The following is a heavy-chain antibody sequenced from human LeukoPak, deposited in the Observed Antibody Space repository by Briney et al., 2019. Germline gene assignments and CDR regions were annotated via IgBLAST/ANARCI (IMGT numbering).Heavy chain of an antibody. V-gene: IGHV4-59*01. CDR1: GGSISSYY. J-gene: IGHJ4*02. Sequence: SSETLSLTCTVSGGSISSYYWSWIRQPPGKGLEWIGYIYYSGSTNYNPSLKSRVTISVDTSKNQFSLKLSSVTAADTAVYYCARGKDMTTVVIGYWGQGTLVTVSS. CDR2: IYYSGST. D-gene: IGHD4-23*01. CDR3: ARGKDMTTVVIGY.